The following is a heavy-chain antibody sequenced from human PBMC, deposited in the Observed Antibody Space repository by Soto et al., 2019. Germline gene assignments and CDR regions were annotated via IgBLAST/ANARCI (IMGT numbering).Heavy chain of an antibody. J-gene: IGHJ4*02. V-gene: IGHV3-33*01. D-gene: IGHD1-26*01. CDR3: ARDGVGSTAYFGYFDY. Sequence: GGSPRLSCAAAAVTFTGYGMHWVRQAPGLGLEGVAVIRFDGSNIYYADSVKGRFTISRDNARNMLYLQMNSLRAEDTAVYYCARDGVGSTAYFGYFDYWGLGTLVTVSS. CDR2: IRFDGSNI. CDR1: AVTFTGYG.